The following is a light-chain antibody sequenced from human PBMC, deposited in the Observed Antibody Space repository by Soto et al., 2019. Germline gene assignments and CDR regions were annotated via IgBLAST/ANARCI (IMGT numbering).Light chain of an antibody. V-gene: IGKV3-20*01. CDR3: LQYGSSPTWT. Sequence: EIVLTQSPGTLSLSPGERDTLSCRASQSVSSSYLAWYQQKPGQAPRLLIYGASSRATGIPDRFSGSGSGTDLTLTISRLEPEDFAVYYCLQYGSSPTWTFGQGTKV. CDR1: QSVSSSY. J-gene: IGKJ1*01. CDR2: GAS.